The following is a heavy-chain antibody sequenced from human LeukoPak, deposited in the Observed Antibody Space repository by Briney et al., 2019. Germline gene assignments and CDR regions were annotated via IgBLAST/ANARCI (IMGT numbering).Heavy chain of an antibody. J-gene: IGHJ6*02. D-gene: IGHD6-13*01. CDR1: GFTFDDYA. Sequence: PGGSLRLSCAASGFTFDDYAMHWVRQAPGKGLEWVSGISWNSGNIGYADSVKGRFTISRDNAKNSLYLQMNSLRAEDTALYYCAKDIRSSTFQSMDVWGQGTTVTVSS. CDR2: ISWNSGNI. V-gene: IGHV3-9*01. CDR3: AKDIRSSTFQSMDV.